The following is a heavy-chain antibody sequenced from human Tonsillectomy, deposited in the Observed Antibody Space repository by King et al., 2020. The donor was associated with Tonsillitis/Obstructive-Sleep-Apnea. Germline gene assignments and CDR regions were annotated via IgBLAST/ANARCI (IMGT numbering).Heavy chain of an antibody. CDR1: GFTFSSYG. J-gene: IGHJ4*02. CDR2: IWYDGSNK. CDR3: ARDPNGGNYLYFDY. Sequence: QLVQSGGGVVQPGRSLRLSCAASGFTFSSYGMHWVRQAPGKGLEWVAVIWYDGSNKYYADSVKGRFTISRDNSKNTLYLQMNSLRAEDTAVYYCARDPNGGNYLYFDYWGQGTLVTVSS. V-gene: IGHV3-33*01. D-gene: IGHD4-23*01.